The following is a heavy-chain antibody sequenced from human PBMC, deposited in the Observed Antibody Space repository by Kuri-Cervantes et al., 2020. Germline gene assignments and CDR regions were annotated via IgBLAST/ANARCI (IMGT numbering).Heavy chain of an antibody. J-gene: IGHJ2*01. CDR2: ISYDGSNK. CDR3: AKPLSIAAAGGWYFDL. D-gene: IGHD6-13*01. V-gene: IGHV3-30*18. CDR1: GFTFSSYD. Sequence: GESLKISCAASGFTFSSYDMHWVRQAPGKGLEWVAVISYDGSNKDYADSVKGRFTISRDNSKNMLYLQMNSLRAEDTAVYYCAKPLSIAAAGGWYFDLWGRGTLVTVSS.